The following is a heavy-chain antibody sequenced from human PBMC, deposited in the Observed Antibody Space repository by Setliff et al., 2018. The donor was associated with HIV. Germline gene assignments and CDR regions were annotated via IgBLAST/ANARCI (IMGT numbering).Heavy chain of an antibody. Sequence: SVKVSCKASGGTFSTYAITWARQAPGQGLQWVGGIIPFLNLTHYAQQFQGRVTMTTDTSTSTAYMDLRSLRSDDTAVYFCARARYSSSRTGDYYMDVWAKGTTVTVSS. J-gene: IGHJ6*03. CDR3: ARARYSSSRTGDYYMDV. CDR1: GGTFSTYA. CDR2: IIPFLNLT. D-gene: IGHD6-13*01. V-gene: IGHV1-69*10.